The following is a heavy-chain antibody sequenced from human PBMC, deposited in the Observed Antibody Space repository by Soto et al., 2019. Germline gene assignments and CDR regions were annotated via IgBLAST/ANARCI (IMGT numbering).Heavy chain of an antibody. Sequence: QVQLVESGGGVVQPGRSLRLSCAASRFSFSTYAIHWVRQAPGKGLEWVAGISYDGGNEYYADSVKGRFTISRDNSESTLYLKITGLGPDDTAVYYCARDRSGSHEIDDSLDIWGRGTMVTVSS. J-gene: IGHJ3*02. CDR2: ISYDGGNE. CDR3: ARDRSGSHEIDDSLDI. V-gene: IGHV3-30-3*01. CDR1: RFSFSTYA. D-gene: IGHD1-26*01.